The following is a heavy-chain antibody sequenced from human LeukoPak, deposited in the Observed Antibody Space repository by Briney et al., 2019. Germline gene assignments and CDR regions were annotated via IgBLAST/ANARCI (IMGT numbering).Heavy chain of an antibody. D-gene: IGHD3-22*01. CDR1: GFTFSSYG. J-gene: IGHJ3*02. CDR2: ISYDGSNK. Sequence: GRSLRLSCAASGFTFSSYGMHWVRQAPGKGLEWVAVISYDGSNKYYADSVKGRFTISRDSSKNTLYLQMNSLRAEDTAVYYCARDAGYYYDNHDAFDIWGQGTMVTVSS. CDR3: ARDAGYYYDNHDAFDI. V-gene: IGHV3-30*03.